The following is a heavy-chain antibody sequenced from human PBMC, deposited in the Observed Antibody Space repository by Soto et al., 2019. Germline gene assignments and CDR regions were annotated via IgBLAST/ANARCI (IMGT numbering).Heavy chain of an antibody. CDR2: IYSGGST. D-gene: IGHD6-19*01. V-gene: IGHV3-53*01. CDR1: GFTVSSNY. CDR3: ARHSSGWYYGVFDY. J-gene: IGHJ4*02. Sequence: PGGSLRLSCAASGFTVSSNYMSWVRQAPGKGLEWVSVIYSGGSTYYADSVKGRFTISRDNSKNTLYLQMNSLRAEDTAVYYCARHSSGWYYGVFDYWGQGTLVTVSS.